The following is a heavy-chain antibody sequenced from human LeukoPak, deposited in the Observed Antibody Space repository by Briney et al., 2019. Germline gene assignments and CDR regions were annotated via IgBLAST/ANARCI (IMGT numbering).Heavy chain of an antibody. Sequence: ASVKVSCKASGYTFTSYGISWVRQAPGQGLEWMGWISAYNGHTNYAQKLQGRVTMTTDTSTSTAYMELRSLRSDDTAVYYCARGRRSSGRGWFDPWGQGTLVTVSS. V-gene: IGHV1-18*01. J-gene: IGHJ5*02. CDR2: ISAYNGHT. CDR3: ARGRRSSGRGWFDP. CDR1: GYTFTSYG. D-gene: IGHD3-10*01.